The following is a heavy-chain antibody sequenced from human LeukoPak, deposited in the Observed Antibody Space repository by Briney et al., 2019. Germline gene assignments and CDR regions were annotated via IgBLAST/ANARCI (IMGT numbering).Heavy chain of an antibody. CDR3: ARQSRGAEAACDY. V-gene: IGHV4-59*01. D-gene: IGHD6-13*01. CDR2: IYYSGST. Sequence: PSETLSLTRTVSGGSISNYYWSGIRQPPGKGLEWIGYIYYSGSTNYNPSLKSRVTISVDTSKNKFSLKLSSVTAADTAVYYCARQSRGAEAACDYWGQGILVTVSS. CDR1: GGSISNYY. J-gene: IGHJ4*02.